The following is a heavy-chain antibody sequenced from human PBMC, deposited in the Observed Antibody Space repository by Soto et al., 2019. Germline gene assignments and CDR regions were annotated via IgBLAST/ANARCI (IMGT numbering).Heavy chain of an antibody. CDR1: GYSFTSYW. D-gene: IGHD3-9*01. CDR2: IDPSDSYT. J-gene: IGHJ1*01. Sequence: GESLKISCKGCGYSFTSYWISWVRQMPGKGLEWMWRIDPSDSYTNYSPSFQGHVTISADKSISTAYLQWSSLKASDTAMYYCAIQTGYYTGEYFQHWGQGTLVTVSS. CDR3: AIQTGYYTGEYFQH. V-gene: IGHV5-10-1*01.